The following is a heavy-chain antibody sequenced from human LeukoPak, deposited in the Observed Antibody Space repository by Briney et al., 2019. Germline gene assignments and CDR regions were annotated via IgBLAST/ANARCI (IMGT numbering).Heavy chain of an antibody. J-gene: IGHJ4*02. CDR3: ARDHSLKQQPPDY. V-gene: IGHV3-48*01. CDR2: ISSSSSTI. D-gene: IGHD6-13*01. CDR1: GFTFSSYS. Sequence: PGGSLRLSCAASGFTFSSYSMNWVRQAPGKGLEWVSYISSSSSTIYYADSVKGRFTISRDNSKNTLYLQMNSLRAEDTAVYYCARDHSLKQQPPDYWGQGTLVTVSS.